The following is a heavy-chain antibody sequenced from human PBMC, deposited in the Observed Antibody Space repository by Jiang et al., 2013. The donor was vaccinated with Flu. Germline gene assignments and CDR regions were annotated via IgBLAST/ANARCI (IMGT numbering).Heavy chain of an antibody. CDR3: ARVVAVAGRGDYYYGMDV. J-gene: IGHJ6*02. D-gene: IGHD6-19*01. Sequence: VKVSCKASGYTFTSYYMHWVRQAPGQGLEWMGIINPSGGSTSYAQKFQGRVTMTRDTSTSTVYMELSSLRSEDTAVYYCARVVAVAGRGDYYYGMDVWGQGTTVTVSS. CDR2: INPSGGST. CDR1: GYTFTSYY. V-gene: IGHV1-46*01.